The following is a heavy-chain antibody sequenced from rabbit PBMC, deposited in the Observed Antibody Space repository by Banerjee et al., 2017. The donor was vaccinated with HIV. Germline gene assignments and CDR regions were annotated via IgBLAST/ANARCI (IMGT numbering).Heavy chain of an antibody. D-gene: IGHD1-1*01. CDR2: IYAGSSGST. CDR3: ARSTAYIMELSL. J-gene: IGHJ4*01. Sequence: QSLEESGGDLVKPGASLTLTCTASGFSFSSSYYMCWVRQAPGKGLEWIGCIYAGSSGSTYYASWAKGRFTISKTSSTAVTLQMTSLTAADTAAYFCARSTAYIMELSLWGPGPLVTVS. CDR1: GFSFSSSYY. V-gene: IGHV1S40*01.